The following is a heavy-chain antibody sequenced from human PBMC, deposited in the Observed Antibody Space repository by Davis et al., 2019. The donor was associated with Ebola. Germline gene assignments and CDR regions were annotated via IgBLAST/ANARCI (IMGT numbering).Heavy chain of an antibody. CDR2: IYYSGST. J-gene: IGHJ5*02. CDR3: ARNSITKFNWLDH. D-gene: IGHD1-14*01. V-gene: IGHV4-59*01. Sequence: MPSETLSLTCTVSGGSISGYYWSWIRQPPGKGLEWIGYIYYSGSTNQNPSLKSRVTISVDTSKNQFSLKMRSVTAADKAVYYCARNSITKFNWLDHWGQGALVTVSS. CDR1: GGSISGYY.